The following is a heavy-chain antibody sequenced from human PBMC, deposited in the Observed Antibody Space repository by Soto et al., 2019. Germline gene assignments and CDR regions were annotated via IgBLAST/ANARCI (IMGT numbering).Heavy chain of an antibody. Sequence: SETVCLTCTVSGASISGFYWSWIRKSAGKGLEWIGRIYATATTDYNPSLKCRVMMSVDTCKKQLSLILMAVTAADTAVYYCVKDGTRTLRGSLDPWGQGISVTAPQ. CDR3: VKDGTRTLRGSLDP. J-gene: IGHJ5*02. V-gene: IGHV4-4*07. D-gene: IGHD1-1*01. CDR2: IYATATT. CDR1: GASISGFY.